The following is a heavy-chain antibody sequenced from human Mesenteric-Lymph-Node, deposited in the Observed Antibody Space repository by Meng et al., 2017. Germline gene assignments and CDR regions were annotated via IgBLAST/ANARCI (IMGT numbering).Heavy chain of an antibody. V-gene: IGHV3-13*01. D-gene: IGHD6-19*01. Sequence: GESLKISCESSGFTFSNYDFHLVRQAPGKGLEWVSAIGKPGDTYYPGSVMGRFTMSRENAKNSVYLQMHSLAAGDTAIYSCARESLDIDRSGWYDCYFDLWGRGTLVTVSS. CDR3: ARESLDIDRSGWYDCYFDL. J-gene: IGHJ2*01. CDR1: GFTFSNYD. CDR2: IGKPGDT.